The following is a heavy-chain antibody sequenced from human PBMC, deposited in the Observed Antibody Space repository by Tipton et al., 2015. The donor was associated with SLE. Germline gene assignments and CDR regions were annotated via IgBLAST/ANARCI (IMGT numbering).Heavy chain of an antibody. CDR1: GFTFSSYW. V-gene: IGHV3-7*04. D-gene: IGHD6-13*01. Sequence: SLRLSCAASGFTFSSYWMTWVRQAPGKGLEWVANIRQDGGQKYYVDSVKGRFTISRDNAKNSLYLQMNSLRAEDTAVYYCVGGNPIAGDGMDVWGQGTTVTVSS. J-gene: IGHJ6*02. CDR2: IRQDGGQK. CDR3: VGGNPIAGDGMDV.